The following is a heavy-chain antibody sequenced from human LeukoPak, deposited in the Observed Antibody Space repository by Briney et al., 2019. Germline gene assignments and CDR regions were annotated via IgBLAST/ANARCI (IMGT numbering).Heavy chain of an antibody. Sequence: GGSLRLSCAASGFTFTSYGIHWVRQAPGKGLEWVAVISYDGSNKYYADSVKGRFTISRDNSKNTLYLQMNSLRAEDTAVYYCARDYRAAASAFDIWGQGTMVTVSS. V-gene: IGHV3-30*19. CDR1: GFTFTSYG. D-gene: IGHD6-13*01. J-gene: IGHJ3*02. CDR3: ARDYRAAASAFDI. CDR2: ISYDGSNK.